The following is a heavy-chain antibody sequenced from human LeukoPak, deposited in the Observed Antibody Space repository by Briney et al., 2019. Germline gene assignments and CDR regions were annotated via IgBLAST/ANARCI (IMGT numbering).Heavy chain of an antibody. CDR2: INHSGST. V-gene: IGHV4-34*01. J-gene: IGHJ5*02. D-gene: IGHD5-12*01. CDR1: GGSFSGYY. CDR3: AKDQRPYSGYGTDWFDP. Sequence: SETLSLTCAVYGGSFSGYYWSWIRQPPGKGLEWIGEINHSGSTNYNPSLKSRVTMSVDTSKNQFSLKLSSVTAADTAVYYCAKDQRPYSGYGTDWFDPWGQGTLVTVSS.